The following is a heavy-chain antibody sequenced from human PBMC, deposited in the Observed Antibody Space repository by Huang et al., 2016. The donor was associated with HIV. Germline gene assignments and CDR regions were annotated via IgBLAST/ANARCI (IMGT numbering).Heavy chain of an antibody. J-gene: IGHJ6*02. V-gene: IGHV3-7*01. CDR3: ATKTAAMDI. CDR2: IKQDESEK. CDR1: TFRFGASW. D-gene: IGHD1-7*01. Sequence: VESGGRLVQPGGSIRLSCVGSTFRFGASWMSWVRQSPGKGLEGVANIKQDESEKYYVDSVKGRFNISRDNAKKVLFLEMNNVRVEDTATYYCATKTAAMDIWGQGTTVTVS.